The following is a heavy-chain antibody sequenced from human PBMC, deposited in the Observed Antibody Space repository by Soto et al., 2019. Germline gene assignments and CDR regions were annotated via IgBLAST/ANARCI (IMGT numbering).Heavy chain of an antibody. CDR3: ARVNGDDYYGRDV. CDR2: IYYSGST. V-gene: IGHV4-59*01. Sequence: SETLSLTCTVSGGSISSYYWSWIRQPPGKGLEWIGYIYYSGSTNYNPSLKSRVTISVDTSKNQFSLKLSSVTAADTAVYYCARVNGDDYYGRDVWGQGTTVIVSS. CDR1: GGSISSYY. J-gene: IGHJ6*02.